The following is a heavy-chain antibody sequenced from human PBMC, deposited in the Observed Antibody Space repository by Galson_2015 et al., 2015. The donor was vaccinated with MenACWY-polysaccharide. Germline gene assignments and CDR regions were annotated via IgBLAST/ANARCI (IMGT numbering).Heavy chain of an antibody. CDR1: GYTFTSYG. CDR2: ISVYNDNT. CDR3: ARDFLSTVTTRPGY. V-gene: IGHV1-18*01. J-gene: IGHJ4*02. Sequence: QSGAEVKKPGASVKASCKASGYTFTSYGISWVRQAPGQGLEWMGWISVYNDNTKYAQNLQGRVTMTTDTSTSTAYMELRSLRSDDTAVYYCARDFLSTVTTRPGYWGQGTLVTVSS. D-gene: IGHD4-17*01.